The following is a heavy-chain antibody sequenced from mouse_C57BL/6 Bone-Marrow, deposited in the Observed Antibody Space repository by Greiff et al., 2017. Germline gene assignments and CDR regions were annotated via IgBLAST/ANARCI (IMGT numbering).Heavy chain of an antibody. V-gene: IGHV1-81*01. Sequence: QVQLQQSGAELARPGASVKLSCKASGYTFTSYGISWVKQRTGQGLEWNGEIYPRSGNTYYNEKFKGKATLTADKSSSTAYMELRSLTSEDSAVYFCARERGYYSNYVAYWGQGTLVTVSA. J-gene: IGHJ3*01. CDR3: ARERGYYSNYVAY. D-gene: IGHD2-5*01. CDR1: GYTFTSYG. CDR2: IYPRSGNT.